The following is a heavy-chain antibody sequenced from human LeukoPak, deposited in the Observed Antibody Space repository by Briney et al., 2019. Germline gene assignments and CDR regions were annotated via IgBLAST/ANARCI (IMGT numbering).Heavy chain of an antibody. CDR3: ARDRALVSHDYSYFDY. CDR1: GFTFSSYW. D-gene: IGHD4-11*01. J-gene: IGHJ4*02. CDR2: IKQDGTEK. V-gene: IGHV3-7*01. Sequence: GGSLRLSCAASGFTFSSYWMSWVRQAPGKGLEWVANIKQDGTEKYYVDSVKGRFTISRDNTKKSLYLQMNSLRAEDTAVYYCARDRALVSHDYSYFDYWGQGTLVTVSS.